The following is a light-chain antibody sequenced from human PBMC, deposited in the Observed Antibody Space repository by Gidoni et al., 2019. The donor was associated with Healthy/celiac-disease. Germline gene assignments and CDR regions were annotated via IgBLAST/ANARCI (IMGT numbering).Light chain of an antibody. CDR3: MQALQTPRT. V-gene: IGKV2-28*01. CDR1: QSLLHSNGYNY. J-gene: IGKJ2*01. CDR2: LGS. Sequence: DIVMTQSPLPLPVTPGEPASISCRSSQSLLHSNGYNYLDWYLQKPGQSPQLLIYLGSNRASGVPDRFSGSGSGTDFTLKISRVEAEDVGVYYCMQALQTPRTFXQXTKLEIK.